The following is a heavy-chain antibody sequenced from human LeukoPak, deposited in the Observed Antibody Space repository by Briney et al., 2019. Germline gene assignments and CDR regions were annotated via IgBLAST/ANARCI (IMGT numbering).Heavy chain of an antibody. CDR1: GGSFSGYY. Sequence: SETLFLTCAVYGGSFSGYYWSWIRQPPGKGLEWIGEINHSGSTNYNPSLKSRVTISVDTSKNQFSLKLSSVTAADTAVYYCAREKSSWSPPRWFDPWGQGTLVTVSS. CDR3: AREKSSWSPPRWFDP. CDR2: INHSGST. J-gene: IGHJ5*02. V-gene: IGHV4-34*01. D-gene: IGHD6-13*01.